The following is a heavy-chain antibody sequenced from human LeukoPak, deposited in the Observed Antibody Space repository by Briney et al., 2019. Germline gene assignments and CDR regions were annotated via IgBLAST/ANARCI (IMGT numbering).Heavy chain of an antibody. CDR1: GGTFSSYA. CDR2: IIPIFGTA. V-gene: IGHV1-69*05. D-gene: IGHD3-3*01. CDR3: AREGDFWSGYYKFDY. Sequence: SVKVSCKASGGTFSSYAISWVRQAPGQGLEWMGGIIPIFGTANYAQKFQGRVTITTDESTSTAYMELSSLRSEDTAVYYCAREGDFWSGYYKFDYWGQGTLVTVSS. J-gene: IGHJ4*02.